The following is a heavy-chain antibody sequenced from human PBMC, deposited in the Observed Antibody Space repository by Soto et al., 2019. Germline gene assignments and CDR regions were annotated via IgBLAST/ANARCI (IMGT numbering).Heavy chain of an antibody. CDR2: INPSGGST. J-gene: IGHJ4*02. V-gene: IGHV1-46*01. Sequence: QVQLVQSGAEVKKPGASVKVSCKASGYTFTSYYMHGVRQAPGQGLEWMGIINPSGGSTSYAQKSQGRLTLTRDTSTCSVYVELSSLTSEDSAVSYCSREAGAFDYWGQGTLVTVSS. CDR3: SREAGAFDY. D-gene: IGHD6-19*01. CDR1: GYTFTSYY.